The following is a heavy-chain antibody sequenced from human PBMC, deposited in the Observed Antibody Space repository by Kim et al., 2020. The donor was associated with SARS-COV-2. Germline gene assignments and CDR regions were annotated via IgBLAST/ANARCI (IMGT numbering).Heavy chain of an antibody. J-gene: IGHJ6*02. D-gene: IGHD3-10*01. CDR2: ISSSSSYI. V-gene: IGHV3-21*01. Sequence: GGSLRLSCAASGFTFSSYSMNWVRQAPGKGLEWVSSISSSSSYIYYADSVKGRFTISRDNAKNSLYLQMNSLRAEDTAVYYCARDVLWLGVLPTTLGYYYGMDVWGQGTTVTVSS. CDR1: GFTFSSYS. CDR3: ARDVLWLGVLPTTLGYYYGMDV.